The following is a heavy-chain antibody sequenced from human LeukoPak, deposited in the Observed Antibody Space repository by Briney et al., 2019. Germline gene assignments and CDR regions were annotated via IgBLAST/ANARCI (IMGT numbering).Heavy chain of an antibody. CDR2: ISGSGGTT. CDR1: GFTFSSYD. V-gene: IGHV3-23*01. CDR3: AKESSGYYNDAFDT. Sequence: PGGSLRLSCAASGFTFSSYDMTWVRQAPGKGLEWVSAISGSGGTTYYSDSVKGRFTISRDKSKNTLFLQMSSLRAEDTALYYCAKESSGYYNDAFDTWGQGTTVTVSS. J-gene: IGHJ3*02. D-gene: IGHD3-22*01.